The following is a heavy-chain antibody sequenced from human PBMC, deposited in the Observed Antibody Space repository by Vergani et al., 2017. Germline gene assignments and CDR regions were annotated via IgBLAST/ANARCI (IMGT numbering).Heavy chain of an antibody. CDR1: GGAFSSYA. V-gene: IGHV1-69*04. D-gene: IGHD2-21*02. CDR2: IIPVLGKT. J-gene: IGHJ6*02. CDR3: ARDPRGYGGDPEDYYYGMDV. Sequence: QGQLVQSGAEVKKPGSSMKVSCKASGGAFSSYAINWVRQAPGQGLEWMGRIIPVLGKTKYAQDFQGRLTITADTSTSTAYMEMTSLRSQDTAVYYCARDPRGYGGDPEDYYYGMDVWGQGTTVTVSS.